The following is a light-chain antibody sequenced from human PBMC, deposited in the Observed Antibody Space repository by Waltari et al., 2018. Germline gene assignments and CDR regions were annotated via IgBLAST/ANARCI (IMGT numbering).Light chain of an antibody. CDR3: QQYGSSPWT. Sequence: EIVLTQSPDTLSLSPGERATLSCRASQSVSSSYLAWYQQKPGQAPRVLIHGASNRATGIPDRFSDSGSGTDFTLTISRLEPEDFAVYYCQQYGSSPWTFGQGTKVEIK. CDR1: QSVSSSY. CDR2: GAS. V-gene: IGKV3-20*01. J-gene: IGKJ1*01.